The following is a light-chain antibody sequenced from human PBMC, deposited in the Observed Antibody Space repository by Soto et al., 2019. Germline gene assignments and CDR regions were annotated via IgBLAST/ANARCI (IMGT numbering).Light chain of an antibody. CDR2: GNS. V-gene: IGLV1-40*01. J-gene: IGLJ2*01. CDR1: SSNIGAGYD. CDR3: QSYDSSLSAVV. Sequence: QLVRTQPPSVSGAPGQRVTISCTGSSSNIGAGYDVHWYQQLPGTAPKLLIYGNSNRPSGVPDRFSGSKYGTSASLASTGRHAEAEAEYYCQSYDSSLSAVVFGEGTQLTVL.